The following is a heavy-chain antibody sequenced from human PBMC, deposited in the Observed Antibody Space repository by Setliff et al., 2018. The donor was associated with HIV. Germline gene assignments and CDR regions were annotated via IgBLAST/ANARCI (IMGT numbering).Heavy chain of an antibody. CDR3: AKGPGYHFDNKPLSA. D-gene: IGHD3-22*01. CDR2: IYHSGST. CDR1: GYSISSDYY. V-gene: IGHV4-38-2*02. Sequence: LSLTCTVSGYSISSDYYWGWIRQPPGKGLEWIGNIYHSGSTYYNPSLKSRVTISVDTSKNQFSLKLTSMTAADTAVYFCAKGPGYHFDNKPLSAWGQGTLVTVSS. J-gene: IGHJ5*02.